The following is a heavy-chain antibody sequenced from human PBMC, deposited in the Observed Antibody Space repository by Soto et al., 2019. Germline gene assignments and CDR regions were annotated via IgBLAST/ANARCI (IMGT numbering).Heavy chain of an antibody. CDR2: IIPIFGTA. D-gene: IGHD6-13*01. CDR1: GGTFSSYA. Sequence: QVQLVQSGAEVKKPGSSVKVSCKASGGTFSSYAINWVRQAPGQGLEWMGGIIPIFGTANYAQKFQGRVTITADESTSTAYMELSSLRSEDTAVYYCARSIAAAGTTNYYYYGMDVWGQGTTVTVSS. V-gene: IGHV1-69*01. CDR3: ARSIAAAGTTNYYYYGMDV. J-gene: IGHJ6*02.